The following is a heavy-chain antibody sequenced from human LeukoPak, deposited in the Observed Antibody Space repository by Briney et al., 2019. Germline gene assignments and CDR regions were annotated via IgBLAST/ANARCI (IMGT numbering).Heavy chain of an antibody. V-gene: IGHV1-8*01. CDR1: GYTCTSYD. CDR3: ARGQYYYDSSGSFPFDY. D-gene: IGHD3-22*01. J-gene: IGHJ4*02. Sequence: GASVKVSCKASGYTCTSYDINWVRQATGQGLEWMGWMNPNSGNTGYAQKFQGRVTMTRNTSISTAYMELSSLRSEDTAVYYCARGQYYYDSSGSFPFDYWGQGTLVTVSS. CDR2: MNPNSGNT.